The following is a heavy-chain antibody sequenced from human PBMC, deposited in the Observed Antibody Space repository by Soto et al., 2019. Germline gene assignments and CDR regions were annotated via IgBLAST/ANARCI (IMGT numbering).Heavy chain of an antibody. Sequence: QVQLVESGGGVVQPGRSLRLSCAASGFTFSSYGMHWVRQAPGKGLEWVAVISYDGSNKYYADSVKGRFTISRDNSKNTLYLQMNSLRAEDTAVYYCAKAALAATGLIWGQGTLVTVSS. CDR3: AKAALAATGLI. CDR2: ISYDGSNK. V-gene: IGHV3-30*18. D-gene: IGHD2-15*01. J-gene: IGHJ4*02. CDR1: GFTFSSYG.